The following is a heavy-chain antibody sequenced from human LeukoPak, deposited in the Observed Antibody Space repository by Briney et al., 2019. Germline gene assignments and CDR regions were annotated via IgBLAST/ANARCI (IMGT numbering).Heavy chain of an antibody. CDR3: ARDRFDDPYAFDI. V-gene: IGHV3-48*04. D-gene: IGHD3-3*01. CDR1: GFTFSSYS. Sequence: GGSLRLSCAASGFTFSSYSMNWVRQAPGKGLEWVSYISSSSSSTIYYADSVKGRFTISRDNAKNSLYLQMNSLRAEDTAVYYCARDRFDDPYAFDIWGQGTMVTVSS. J-gene: IGHJ3*02. CDR2: ISSSSSSTI.